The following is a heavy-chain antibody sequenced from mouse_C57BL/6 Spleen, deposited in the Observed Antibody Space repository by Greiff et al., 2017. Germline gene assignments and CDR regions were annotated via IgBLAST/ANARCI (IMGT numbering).Heavy chain of an antibody. CDR1: GFTFSSYA. CDR3: TREGLLEGFDY. CDR2: ISSGGDYI. J-gene: IGHJ2*01. D-gene: IGHD2-1*01. V-gene: IGHV5-9-1*02. Sequence: EVKLMESGEGLVKPGGSLKLSCAASGFTFSSYAMSWVRQTPEKRLEWVASISSGGDYIYYADTVKGRFTISRDNARNTLYLQISSLTSEDTAMYYGTREGLLEGFDYWGQGTTLTVSS.